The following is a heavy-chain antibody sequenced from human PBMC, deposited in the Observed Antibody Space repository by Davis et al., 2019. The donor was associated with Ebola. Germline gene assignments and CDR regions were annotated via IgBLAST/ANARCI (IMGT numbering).Heavy chain of an antibody. CDR3: ASGEFVDF. V-gene: IGHV1-46*01. J-gene: IGHJ4*02. CDR2: INPSIGNT. Sequence: ASVKVSCKASGYTFTDYLMHWVRQAPWQGLEWMGLINPSIGNTSLAQKFQGRVTLTRDTSTTTVHMDLSSLKSEDTAIYYCASGEFVDFWGQGTLVTVSS. D-gene: IGHD3-10*01. CDR1: GYTFTDYL.